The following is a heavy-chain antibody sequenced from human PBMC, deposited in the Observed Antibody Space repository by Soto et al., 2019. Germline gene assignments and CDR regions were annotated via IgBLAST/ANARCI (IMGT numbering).Heavy chain of an antibody. Sequence: PGGSLRLSCAASGFAFSTYVLHWVRQAPGKELEWVAIITSDVNYKYYADSVKGRFTISRDNSKNTLFLQMNSLRAEDTAVYYCAKGGSFDIWGQGTLVTVSS. J-gene: IGHJ4*02. CDR1: GFAFSTYV. CDR2: ITSDVNYK. V-gene: IGHV3-30*18. CDR3: AKGGSFDI. D-gene: IGHD3-16*01.